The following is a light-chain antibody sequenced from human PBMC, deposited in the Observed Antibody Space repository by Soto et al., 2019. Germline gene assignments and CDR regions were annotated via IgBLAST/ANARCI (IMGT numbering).Light chain of an antibody. CDR1: QSVSSN. V-gene: IGKV3-15*01. CDR3: QQYKNWTTWYT. CDR2: GAS. J-gene: IGKJ2*01. Sequence: EIVMTQSPATLSVSPGERATLSCRASQSVSSNLAWYQQKPGQAPRLLIYGASARATGIPARFSGSGSGTEFTLTISSMQSEDFAVYYCQQYKNWTTWYTFGQGNKLEIK.